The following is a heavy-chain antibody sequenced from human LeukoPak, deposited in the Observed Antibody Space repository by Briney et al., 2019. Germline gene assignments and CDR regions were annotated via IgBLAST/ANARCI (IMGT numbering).Heavy chain of an antibody. CDR1: GFTVSSNY. J-gene: IGHJ4*02. CDR3: ARDGVWSGYDSD. Sequence: GGSLRLSCAASGFTVSSNYMSWVRQAPGKGLEWVSVIYSGGSTNYADSVKGRFTISRDNSKNTLYLQMNSLRAEDTAVYYCARDGVWSGYDSDWGQGTLVTVSS. V-gene: IGHV3-66*01. D-gene: IGHD5-12*01. CDR2: IYSGGST.